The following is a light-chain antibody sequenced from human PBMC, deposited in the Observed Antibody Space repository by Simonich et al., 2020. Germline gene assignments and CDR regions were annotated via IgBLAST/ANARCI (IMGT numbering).Light chain of an antibody. Sequence: QSVLTQPPSASGTPGQRVTISCSGSSSNIGSNTVNWYQQLPVTATKLLIYRNNQRPSGVPDRFSGSKSGTSASLAISGLQSEDEADYYCAAWDDSLNGPVFGGGTKLTVL. CDR1: SSNIGSNT. CDR2: RNN. CDR3: AAWDDSLNGPV. J-gene: IGLJ3*02. V-gene: IGLV1-44*01.